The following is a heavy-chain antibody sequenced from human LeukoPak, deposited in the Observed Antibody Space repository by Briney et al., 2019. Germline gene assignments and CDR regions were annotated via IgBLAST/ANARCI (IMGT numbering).Heavy chain of an antibody. Sequence: PRGSLRLSCVVSGITFADYAMHWVRQPPGKGLEWVSLISADGGSTFSADSVKGRFSISRDNSKNSLYLQMNSLRSEDTAMYYCAKESGKFDYWGQGTLVAVSS. CDR1: GITFADYA. CDR2: ISADGGST. V-gene: IGHV3-43*02. CDR3: AKESGKFDY. J-gene: IGHJ4*02.